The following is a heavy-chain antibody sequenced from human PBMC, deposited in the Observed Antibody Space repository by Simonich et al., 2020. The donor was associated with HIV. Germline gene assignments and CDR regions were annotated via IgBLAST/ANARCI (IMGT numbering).Heavy chain of an antibody. CDR2: FDHEDGEI. CDR1: GHTLIELS. CDR3: AIEQYALDI. V-gene: IGHV1-24*01. Sequence: QVQLVQSGAEVKKPGASVKVSCKVSGHTLIELSIHWVRQAPGKGLEWMGGFDHEDGEIIYEQKFQGRVTMTEDTSTDTAYMERSSLKSDDTAVYYCAIEQYALDIWGQGTMVTVSS. J-gene: IGHJ3*02.